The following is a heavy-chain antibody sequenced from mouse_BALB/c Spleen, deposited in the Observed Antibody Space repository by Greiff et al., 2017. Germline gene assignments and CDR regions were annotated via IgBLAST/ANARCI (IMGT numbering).Heavy chain of an antibody. CDR3: ARSGRTYYFDY. CDR1: GYTFTSYW. Sequence: QVQLQQSGAELAKPGASVKMSCKASGYTFTSYWMHWVKQRPGQGLEWIGYINPSSGYTNYNQKFKDKATLTADKSSSTAYMQLSSLTSEDSAVYYCARSGRTYYFDYWGQGTTLTVSS. V-gene: IGHV1-7*01. J-gene: IGHJ2*01. D-gene: IGHD1-1*01. CDR2: INPSSGYT.